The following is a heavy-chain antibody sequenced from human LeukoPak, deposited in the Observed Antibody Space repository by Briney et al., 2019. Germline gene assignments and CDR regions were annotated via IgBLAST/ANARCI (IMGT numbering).Heavy chain of an antibody. CDR1: GFTFSSYV. D-gene: IGHD2-21*01. CDR2: ISGSGGST. V-gene: IGHV3-23*01. J-gene: IGHJ4*02. CDR3: AAFATIADFDY. Sequence: GGSLRLSCAASGFTFSSYVMSWVRQAPGKGLEWVSRISGSGGSTFYADSVKGRFTISRDNSKNTLYLQMNSLRAEDTAVYYCAAFATIADFDYWGQGTLVTVSS.